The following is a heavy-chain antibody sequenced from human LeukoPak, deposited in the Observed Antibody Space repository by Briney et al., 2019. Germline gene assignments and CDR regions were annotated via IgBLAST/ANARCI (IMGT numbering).Heavy chain of an antibody. D-gene: IGHD3-10*01. Sequence: PGGSLRLSCAASGFNFRSYAMGWVRQAPGKGLEWVSGISGTNDKTYDADSVKGRFTISRDNAKNSLYLQMNSLRAEDTAVYYCARLNSGSLGYWGQGTLVTVSS. V-gene: IGHV3-21*01. CDR3: ARLNSGSLGY. J-gene: IGHJ4*02. CDR2: ISGTNDKT. CDR1: GFNFRSYA.